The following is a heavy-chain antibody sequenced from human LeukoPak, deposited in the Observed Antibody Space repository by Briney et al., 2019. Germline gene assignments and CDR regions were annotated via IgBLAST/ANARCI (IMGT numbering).Heavy chain of an antibody. D-gene: IGHD6-13*01. CDR3: AKEDSSSWSAFDI. CDR2: INSDGSST. V-gene: IGHV3-74*01. Sequence: PGGSLRLSCAASGFIFSSYWMHWVRQAPGKGLVWVSRINSDGSSTSYADSVKGRFTISRDTSKNTLYLQMNSLRAEDTAVYYCAKEDSSSWSAFDIWGQGTMVTVSS. J-gene: IGHJ3*02. CDR1: GFIFSSYW.